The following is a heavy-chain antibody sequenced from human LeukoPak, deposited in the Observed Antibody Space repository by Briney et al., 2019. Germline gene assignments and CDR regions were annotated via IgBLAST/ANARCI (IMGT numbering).Heavy chain of an antibody. J-gene: IGHJ4*02. V-gene: IGHV4-59*01. Sequence: SETLSLSCTVSGGSISSYYWSWIRQPPGKGLEWIGYIYYSASTNYNPSLKSRVTISVDTSKNQFSLKLSSVTAADTAVYYCARVRQWLVYGGAHFDYWGQGTLVTVSS. CDR3: ARVRQWLVYGGAHFDY. D-gene: IGHD6-19*01. CDR1: GGSISSYY. CDR2: IYYSAST.